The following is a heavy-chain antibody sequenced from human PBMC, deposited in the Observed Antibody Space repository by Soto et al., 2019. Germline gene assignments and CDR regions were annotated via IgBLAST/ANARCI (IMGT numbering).Heavy chain of an antibody. CDR2: ISYDGRSE. J-gene: IGHJ6*02. CDR3: AKDLQSTLDFYYGMDV. Sequence: QVQLMESGGGVVQPGRSLRLSCAASGFTFSSYGMHWVRQAPGKGLEWVAVISYDGRSEDYADSVKGRFTISRDNSKNTLYLKMNSLRAEVTAVYYCAKDLQSTLDFYYGMDVWGQGTTVTVSS. D-gene: IGHD6-13*01. CDR1: GFTFSSYG. V-gene: IGHV3-30*18.